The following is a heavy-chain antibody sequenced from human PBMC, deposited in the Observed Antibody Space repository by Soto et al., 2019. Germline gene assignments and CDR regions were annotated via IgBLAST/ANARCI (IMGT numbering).Heavy chain of an antibody. CDR1: GYTFTSYA. J-gene: IGHJ4*02. Sequence: QVQLVQSGAEVKKPGASVKVSCKASGYTFTSYAMHWVRQAPGQRLEWMGWINAGNGNTKYSQKFQGRVSITRDTSASTAYMELSSLRSEDTAVYYCARVSGIAVAEVWGQGTLVTVSS. V-gene: IGHV1-3*01. CDR2: INAGNGNT. D-gene: IGHD6-19*01. CDR3: ARVSGIAVAEV.